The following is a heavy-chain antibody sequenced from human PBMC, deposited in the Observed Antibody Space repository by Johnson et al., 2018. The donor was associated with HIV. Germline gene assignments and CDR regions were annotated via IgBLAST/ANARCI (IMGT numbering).Heavy chain of an antibody. CDR3: ARDGAQQLARDAFDI. CDR2: IAYEGSNK. J-gene: IGHJ3*02. D-gene: IGHD6-13*01. Sequence: QVQLVESGGGVVQPGRSLRLSCAASGLTFSSYAMHWVRQAPGKGLEWVAGIAYEGSNKYYADSVTGRFTISSYNSKNTMSLQMNSRGAEDTAVYYCARDGAQQLARDAFDIWGQGTMVTVSS. CDR1: GLTFSSYA. V-gene: IGHV3-30*04.